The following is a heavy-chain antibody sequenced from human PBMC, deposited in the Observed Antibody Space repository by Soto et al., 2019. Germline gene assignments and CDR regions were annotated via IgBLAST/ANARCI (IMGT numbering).Heavy chain of an antibody. CDR3: ARGRPGGGVKRSWFDP. Sequence: QVQLVQSGAEVKEPGASVKVSCKASGYTFTSNDIYWLRQAPGQGPEWMGWMNHKSGDARYAQKFQDRLIMTRNTSITTDYMELTSLTSEDTAVYYCARGRPGGGVKRSWFDPWGQGTLVTVSS. J-gene: IGHJ5*02. CDR1: GYTFTSND. D-gene: IGHD2-8*02. CDR2: MNHKSGDA. V-gene: IGHV1-8*01.